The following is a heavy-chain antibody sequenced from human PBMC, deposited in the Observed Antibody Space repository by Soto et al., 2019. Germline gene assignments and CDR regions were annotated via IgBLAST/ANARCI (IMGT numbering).Heavy chain of an antibody. CDR3: ARDKGYCSDTRSPAFDY. V-gene: IGHV1-69*08. D-gene: IGHD2-15*01. CDR1: GGTLSSYT. J-gene: IGHJ4*02. Sequence: QVQLVQSGAEVKKPGSSVKVSCKASGGTLSSYTFSWVRQAPGQGLEWMGRVIPNLGMTNYAKKFQGRFTIVVDTSTSAAYMELNSLRYEDTAVYYCARDKGYCSDTRSPAFDYRGQGTLVTVSS. CDR2: VIPNLGMT.